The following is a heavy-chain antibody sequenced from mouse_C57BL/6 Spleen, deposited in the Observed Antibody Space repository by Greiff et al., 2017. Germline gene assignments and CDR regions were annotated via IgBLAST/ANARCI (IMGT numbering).Heavy chain of an antibody. V-gene: IGHV1-36*01. CDR2: VYPYNGGP. Sequence: VQLQQSGPVLVKPGPSVKISCKASGFTFTDYYMHWVKQSHGKSLEWIGLVYPYNGGPSYNQKFKGKATLTVDTSSSTAYMELNSLTSEDSAVYYCARRLIYYDYDASDYAMDYWGQGTSVTVSS. CDR1: GFTFTDYY. J-gene: IGHJ4*01. D-gene: IGHD2-4*01. CDR3: ARRLIYYDYDASDYAMDY.